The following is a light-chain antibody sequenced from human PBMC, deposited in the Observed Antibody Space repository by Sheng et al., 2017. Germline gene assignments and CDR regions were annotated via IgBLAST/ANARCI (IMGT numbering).Light chain of an antibody. CDR3: CSYAGDFHA. V-gene: IGLV2-11*01. CDR2: DVN. Sequence: QSALTQPRSVSGSPGQSVTISCTGTSSDIGAYNFVSWYQQHPGKAPRLMIYDVNRRPSGVPDRFSGSKSGDTASLTISGLQGDDEAHYYCCSYAGDFHAFGGGTTVTV. CDR1: SSDIGAYNF. J-gene: IGLJ3*02.